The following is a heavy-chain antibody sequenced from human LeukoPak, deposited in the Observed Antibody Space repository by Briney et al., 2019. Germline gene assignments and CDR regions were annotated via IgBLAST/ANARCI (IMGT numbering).Heavy chain of an antibody. V-gene: IGHV3-21*01. D-gene: IGHD3-3*01. CDR3: ARDNDFWSGSHGWFDP. CDR1: GFTFSSCS. Sequence: GGSLRLSCAASGFTFSSCSMNWVRQAPGKGLEWVSSISSSSSYIYYADSVKGRFTISRDNAKNSLYLQMNSLRAEDTAVYYCARDNDFWSGSHGWFDPWGQGTLVTVSS. J-gene: IGHJ5*02. CDR2: ISSSSSYI.